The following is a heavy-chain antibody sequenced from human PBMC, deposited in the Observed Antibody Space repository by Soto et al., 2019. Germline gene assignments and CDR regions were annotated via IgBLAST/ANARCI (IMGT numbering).Heavy chain of an antibody. CDR3: ARTLGYCSGGSCYPIDY. CDR2: IYPGDSDT. CDR1: GYSFTSYW. V-gene: IGHV5-51*01. Sequence: GESLKISCKGSGYSFTSYWIGWVRQMPGKGLEWMGIIYPGDSDTRYSPSFQGQVTISADKSISTAYLQWSSLKASDTAMYYCARTLGYCSGGSCYPIDYWGQGTLVTVSS. J-gene: IGHJ4*02. D-gene: IGHD2-15*01.